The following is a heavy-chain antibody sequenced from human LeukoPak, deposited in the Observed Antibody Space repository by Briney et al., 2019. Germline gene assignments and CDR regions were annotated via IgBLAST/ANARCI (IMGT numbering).Heavy chain of an antibody. V-gene: IGHV1-8*01. D-gene: IGHD3-22*01. J-gene: IGHJ6*02. CDR3: ARGGGDKYDSSGYHYYYYGMDV. CDR2: MNPNSGNT. Sequence: ASVKVSCTASGYTFTSYDINWVRRAPGQGLEWMGWMNPNSGNTGYPQSFQGRVTVTRNTSISAVYMELSGLRSEDTAVYYCARGGGDKYDSSGYHYYYYGMDVWGQGTTVTVSS. CDR1: GYTFTSYD.